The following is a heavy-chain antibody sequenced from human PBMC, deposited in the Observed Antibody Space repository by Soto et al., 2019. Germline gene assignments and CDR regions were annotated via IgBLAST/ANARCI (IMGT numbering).Heavy chain of an antibody. J-gene: IGHJ4*02. V-gene: IGHV3-23*01. CDR3: AKDLSSGWWGYYFDY. Sequence: WGSLRLSCAASGFTFISYAIIFFRHSPLKGLEWVSAISGSGGSTYYADSVKGRFTISRDNSKNTLYLQMNSLRAEDTAVYYCAKDLSSGWWGYYFDYWGQGTLVTVSS. CDR1: GFTFISYA. CDR2: ISGSGGST. D-gene: IGHD6-19*01.